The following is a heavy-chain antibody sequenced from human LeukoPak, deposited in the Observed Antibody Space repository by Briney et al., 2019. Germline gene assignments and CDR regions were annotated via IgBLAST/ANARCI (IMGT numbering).Heavy chain of an antibody. CDR3: ARWNQVEMATTH. J-gene: IGHJ4*02. V-gene: IGHV4-39*01. CDR1: GGSISSSSYY. CDR2: IYYSGST. Sequence: SETLSLTCTVSGGSISSSSYYWGWIRQPPGKGLEWIGSIYYSGSTYYNPSLKSRVTISVDTSKNQFSLKLSSVTAADTAVYYCARWNQVEMATTHWGQGTLVTVSS. D-gene: IGHD5-24*01.